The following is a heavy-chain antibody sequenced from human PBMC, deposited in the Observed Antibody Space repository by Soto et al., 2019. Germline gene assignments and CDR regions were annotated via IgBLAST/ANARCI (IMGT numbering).Heavy chain of an antibody. CDR2: LWSDGIKT. D-gene: IGHD3-16*01. CDR3: SRSPEVGVRGAY. CDR1: GFSLSRYG. V-gene: IGHV3-33*03. J-gene: IGHJ4*02. Sequence: GGSLRLSCTASGFSLSRYGLHWVRQAPGKGLEWVAGLWSDGIKTSYTDSVKGRFTISRDDAKNSVYLQIDSLRDEDTALYYCSRSPEVGVRGAYWGQGTLVTVSS.